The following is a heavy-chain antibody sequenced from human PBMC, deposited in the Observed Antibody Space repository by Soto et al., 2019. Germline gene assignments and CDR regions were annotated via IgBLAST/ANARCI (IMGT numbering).Heavy chain of an antibody. J-gene: IGHJ1*01. V-gene: IGHV3-49*03. CDR1: GFTFGDYA. Sequence: GSLRLSCTASGFTFGDYAMSCFRQAPGKGLEWVGFIRSKSYGGTTEYAASVKGRFTISRDDSKSIAYLQMNSLKTEDTAVYYCTRGPRDSSSWYSVYFQHWGQGT. CDR2: IRSKSYGGTT. CDR3: TRGPRDSSSWYSVYFQH. D-gene: IGHD6-13*01.